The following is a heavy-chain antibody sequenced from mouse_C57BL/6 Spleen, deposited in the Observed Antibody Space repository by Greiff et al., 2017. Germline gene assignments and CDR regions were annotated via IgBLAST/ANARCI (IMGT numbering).Heavy chain of an antibody. CDR3: ARHGSSLYYFDY. CDR2: ISSGSSTI. V-gene: IGHV5-17*01. D-gene: IGHD1-1*01. CDR1: GFTFSDYG. Sequence: EVNLVESGGGLVKPGGSLKLSCAASGFTFSDYGMHWVRQAPEKGLEWVAYISSGSSTIYYADTVKGRFTISRDNAKTTLFLQMTSLRSEDTAMYYCARHGSSLYYFDYWGQGTTLTVSS. J-gene: IGHJ2*01.